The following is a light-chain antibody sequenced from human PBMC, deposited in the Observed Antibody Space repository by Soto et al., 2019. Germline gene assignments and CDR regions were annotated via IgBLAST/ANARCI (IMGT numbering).Light chain of an antibody. Sequence: DIQMTQSPSPLSASVGDRVTITCRASQSISTWLAWYQQKPGKAPKLLICDASSLEGGVPSRFSGSGSGTEFTLTISSLQPEDFATYYCQQYNSYRWTFGQGTKVEIK. V-gene: IGKV1-5*01. CDR3: QQYNSYRWT. CDR1: QSISTW. CDR2: DAS. J-gene: IGKJ1*01.